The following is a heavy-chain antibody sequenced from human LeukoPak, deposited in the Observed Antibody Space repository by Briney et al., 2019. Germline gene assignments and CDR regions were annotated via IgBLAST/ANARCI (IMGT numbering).Heavy chain of an antibody. CDR2: ISGSGGST. CDR3: VPLNWNPPGDFDR. J-gene: IGHJ4*02. V-gene: IGHV3-23*01. Sequence: GGSLRLSCAASRFTFSSYAMSWVRQAPGKGLEWVSAISGSGGSTYYADSVKGRFTISRDNSKNTLYLQMNSLRVEDTAVYYCVPLNWNPPGDFDRWGQGTLVTVSS. D-gene: IGHD1-20*01. CDR1: RFTFSSYA.